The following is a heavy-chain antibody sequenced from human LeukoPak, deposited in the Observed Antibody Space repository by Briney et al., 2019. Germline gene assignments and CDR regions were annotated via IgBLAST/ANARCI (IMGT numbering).Heavy chain of an antibody. V-gene: IGHV4-34*01. J-gene: IGHJ5*02. CDR1: GGSFSGYY. CDR3: ARATPKYCSGGSCYPGNWFDP. Sequence: SETLSLTCAVYGGSFSGYYWSWIRQPPGKGLEWIGEINHSGSTNYNPSLKSRVTISVDKSKNQFSLKLSSVTAADTAVYYCARATPKYCSGGSCYPGNWFDPWGQGTLVTVSS. D-gene: IGHD2-15*01. CDR2: INHSGST.